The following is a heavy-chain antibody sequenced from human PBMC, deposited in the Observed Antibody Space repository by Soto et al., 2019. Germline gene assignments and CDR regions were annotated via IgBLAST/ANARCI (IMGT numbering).Heavy chain of an antibody. CDR3: ARSREMATNYYYYYGMDV. CDR2: ISSSSSYI. Sequence: GGSLRLSCAASGFTFSSYSMNWVRQAPGKGLEWVSSISSSSSYIYYADSVKGRFTISRDNAKNSLYLQMNSLRAEDTAVYYRARSREMATNYYYYYGMDVWGQGTTVTVSS. D-gene: IGHD5-12*01. V-gene: IGHV3-21*01. CDR1: GFTFSSYS. J-gene: IGHJ6*02.